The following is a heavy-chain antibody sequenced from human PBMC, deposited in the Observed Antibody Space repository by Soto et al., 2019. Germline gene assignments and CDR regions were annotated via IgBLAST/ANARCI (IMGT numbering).Heavy chain of an antibody. J-gene: IGHJ4*02. CDR2: ISFGGNDK. Sequence: QVQLVESGGGVVQPGRSLRLSYVASGFVFKTYGMHWVRQAPGKGLEWVAFISFGGNDKSYAESVKGRFTISRDDPRNTLYLQMDSLRVEDTGVYYCAPLVVAAAPFDHWGQGTLVTVSS. D-gene: IGHD2-15*01. CDR1: GFVFKTYG. V-gene: IGHV3-30*03. CDR3: APLVVAAAPFDH.